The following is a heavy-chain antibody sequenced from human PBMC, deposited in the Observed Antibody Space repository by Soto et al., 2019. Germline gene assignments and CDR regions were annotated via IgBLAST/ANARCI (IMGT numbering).Heavy chain of an antibody. CDR2: IKDDGSEK. D-gene: IGHD2-2*01. CDR1: EIICSRFV. V-gene: IGHV3-7*01. CDR3: VRFPLAIEGSHYYYYYMDV. Sequence: DVQLVESGGGLVQPGKSLRLSCEGSEIICSRFVMCWVHQVPGKRLEWVASIKDDGSEKYYWDSVKGRFIISRNNTRNSPYLQMSRLRAEDTSVYVSVRFPLAIEGSHYYYYYMDVWGKGTTVTVSS. J-gene: IGHJ6*03.